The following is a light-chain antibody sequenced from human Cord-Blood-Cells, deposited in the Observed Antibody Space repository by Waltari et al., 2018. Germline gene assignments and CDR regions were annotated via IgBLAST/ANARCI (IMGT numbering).Light chain of an antibody. J-gene: IGKJ2*03. CDR1: QSIVYSDGNTY. V-gene: IGKV2-30*01. Sequence: DVVMTQSQLPLPVTLGQPPHTPCRSSQSIVYSDGNTYLNWFQQTPGQSPRRLIYKVSNRDSGVPDRFSGSGSGTDFTLKISRLEAEDVGVYYCKQGTHWPLGFGQGTKLEIK. CDR2: KVS. CDR3: KQGTHWPLG.